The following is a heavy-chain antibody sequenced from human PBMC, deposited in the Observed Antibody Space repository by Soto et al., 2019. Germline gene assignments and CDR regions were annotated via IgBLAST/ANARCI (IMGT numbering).Heavy chain of an antibody. CDR1: GGSISSSSYY. V-gene: IGHV4-39*01. D-gene: IGHD1-1*01. Sequence: PAETLSLTCTVSGGSISSSSYYWGWIRQPPGKGLEWIGSIYYSGSTYYNPYLKSRVTISVDTSKNQFSLKLSSVTAADTAVYYCARHGTSNSDYYYYYGMDVWGQGTTVTVSS. J-gene: IGHJ6*02. CDR2: IYYSGST. CDR3: ARHGTSNSDYYYYYGMDV.